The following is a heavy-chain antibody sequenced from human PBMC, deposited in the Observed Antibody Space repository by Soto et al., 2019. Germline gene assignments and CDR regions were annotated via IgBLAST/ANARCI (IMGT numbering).Heavy chain of an antibody. CDR3: ARLNRDSYCSSTSCYSKADYYGMDV. J-gene: IGHJ6*02. D-gene: IGHD2-2*01. CDR2: IYPGDSDT. V-gene: IGHV5-51*01. Sequence: PGESLKISCNGSGYSFTSYWIGWVRQMPGKGLEWMGIIYPGDSDTRYSPSFQGQVTISADKSISTAYLQWSSLKASDTAMYYCARLNRDSYCSSTSCYSKADYYGMDVWGQGTTVTVS. CDR1: GYSFTSYW.